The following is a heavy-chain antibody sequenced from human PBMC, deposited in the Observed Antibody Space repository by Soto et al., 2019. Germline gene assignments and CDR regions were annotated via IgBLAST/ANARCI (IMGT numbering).Heavy chain of an antibody. J-gene: IGHJ4*02. CDR2: IYYSGST. Sequence: QVQLQASGPGLVKPSQTLSLTCTVSGGSISSGGYYWSWIRQHPGKGLEWIGYIYYSGSTYYNPSLKSRVTISVDTSKNQFSLKLSSVTAADTAVYYCAREYYDILTGYYYFDYWGQGTLVTVSS. D-gene: IGHD3-9*01. CDR3: AREYYDILTGYYYFDY. CDR1: GGSISSGGYY. V-gene: IGHV4-31*03.